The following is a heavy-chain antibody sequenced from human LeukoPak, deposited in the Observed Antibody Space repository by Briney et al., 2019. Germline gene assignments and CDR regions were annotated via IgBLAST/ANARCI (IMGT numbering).Heavy chain of an antibody. J-gene: IGHJ5*02. V-gene: IGHV3-23*01. CDR2: ISVSGENT. CDR1: GFTFSSYA. Sequence: GGSLRLSCAASGFTFSSYAMTWVRQAPGKGLQWVSTISVSGENTYYADSVKGRFTISRDNSKNTLYLQMNSLRAEDTAMYYCARGGSSWYAVWFDPWGQGTLVTVSS. D-gene: IGHD6-13*01. CDR3: ARGGSSWYAVWFDP.